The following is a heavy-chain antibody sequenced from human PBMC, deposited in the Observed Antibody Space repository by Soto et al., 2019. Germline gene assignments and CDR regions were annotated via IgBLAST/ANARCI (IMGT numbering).Heavy chain of an antibody. D-gene: IGHD3-10*01. Sequence: QVQLVQSGAEVKKPGASVKVSFKASGYTFTSYYMHWVRQAPGQGLEWMGIINPSGGSTSYAQKFQGRVTMTRDTSTSTVYMELSSLRSEDTAVYYCASEERITMVRGVLGFYWGQGTLVTVSS. CDR3: ASEERITMVRGVLGFY. CDR2: INPSGGST. V-gene: IGHV1-46*03. J-gene: IGHJ4*02. CDR1: GYTFTSYY.